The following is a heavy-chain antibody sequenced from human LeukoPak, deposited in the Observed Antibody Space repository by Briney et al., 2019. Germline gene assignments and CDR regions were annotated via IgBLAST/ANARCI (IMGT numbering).Heavy chain of an antibody. D-gene: IGHD2-15*01. Sequence: GGSLRLSCAASGFALRSYSMNWVRQSPGKGLEWVANIKQDGSEKYYVDSVKGRFTISRDNAKNSLYLQMNSLRAEDTAVYYRARSRILTGWFDPWGQGTLVTVSS. CDR2: IKQDGSEK. CDR3: ARSRILTGWFDP. CDR1: GFALRSYS. V-gene: IGHV3-7*01. J-gene: IGHJ5*02.